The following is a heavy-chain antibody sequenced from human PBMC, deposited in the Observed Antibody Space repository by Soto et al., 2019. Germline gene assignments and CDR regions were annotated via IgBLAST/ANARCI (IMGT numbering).Heavy chain of an antibody. CDR3: AREIKGGYCSGGSCYKDWVNWFDP. CDR2: IYYSGST. J-gene: IGHJ5*02. CDR1: GGSISSYY. V-gene: IGHV4-59*01. Sequence: SETLSLTCTVSGGSISSYYWSWIWQPPGKGLEWIGYIYYSGSTNYNPSLKSRVTISVDTSKNQFSLKLSSVTAADTAVYYCAREIKGGYCSGGSCYKDWVNWFDPWGQGTLVTVSS. D-gene: IGHD2-15*01.